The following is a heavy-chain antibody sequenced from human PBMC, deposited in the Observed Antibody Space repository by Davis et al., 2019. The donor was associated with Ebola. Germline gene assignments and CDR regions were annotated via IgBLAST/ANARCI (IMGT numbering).Heavy chain of an antibody. Sequence: AASVKVSCKAFDYIFTSYGLSWVRQAPGQGLEWMGWISGYNGNTNYAQKLQGRVTMTTDTSTSTAYMELRSLRSDDTAVYYCARDIAARPIDYWGQGTLVTVSS. CDR3: ARDIAARPIDY. J-gene: IGHJ4*02. D-gene: IGHD6-6*01. CDR1: DYIFTSYG. V-gene: IGHV1-18*01. CDR2: ISGYNGNT.